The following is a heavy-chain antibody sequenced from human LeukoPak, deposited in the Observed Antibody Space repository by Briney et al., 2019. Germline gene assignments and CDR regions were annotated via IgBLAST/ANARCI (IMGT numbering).Heavy chain of an antibody. Sequence: ASVKVSCKASGYTFTGYYMHWVRQAPGQGLEWLGWINPNSGGTNYAQKFQGWVTMTRDTSISTAYMELSRLRSDDTAVYYCAIEFTFGGYDYWGQGTLVTVSS. V-gene: IGHV1-2*04. D-gene: IGHD3-16*01. CDR1: GYTFTGYY. J-gene: IGHJ4*02. CDR3: AIEFTFGGYDY. CDR2: INPNSGGT.